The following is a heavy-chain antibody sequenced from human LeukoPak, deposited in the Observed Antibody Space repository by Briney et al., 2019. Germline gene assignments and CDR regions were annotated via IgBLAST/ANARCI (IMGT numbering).Heavy chain of an antibody. CDR1: GFTFSSYA. J-gene: IGHJ4*02. CDR2: ISYDGSNK. V-gene: IGHV3-30*04. CDR3: ARGDFFDY. Sequence: PGGSLRLSCAASGFTFSSYAMHWVRQAPGKGLEWVAVISYDGSNKYYADSVKGRFTISRDNSKNTLYLQMNSLRPEDTAVYSCARGDFFDYWGQGTLVTVSS.